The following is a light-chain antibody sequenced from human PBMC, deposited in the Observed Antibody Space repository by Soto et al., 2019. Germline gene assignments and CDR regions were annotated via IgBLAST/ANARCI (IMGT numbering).Light chain of an antibody. Sequence: ESVLTQSPATLSLSPGERATLSCRASQSVSSSYLAWYQQKPGQAPRLLIYGASKRATGIPDRFSGSGSGTDFSLTISRLEPEDFAVYYCHQYDNAPQTYGQGTKVDIK. CDR2: GAS. CDR3: HQYDNAPQT. CDR1: QSVSSSY. J-gene: IGKJ2*01. V-gene: IGKV3-20*01.